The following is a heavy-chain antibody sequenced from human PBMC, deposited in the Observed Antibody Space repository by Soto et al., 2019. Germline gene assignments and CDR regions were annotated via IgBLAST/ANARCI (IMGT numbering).Heavy chain of an antibody. CDR3: AKFRVAVAFGGYFDY. CDR2: ISGSGGST. CDR1: GITFRNYA. V-gene: IGHV3-23*01. Sequence: QPGGSLRLSCAASGITFRNYAMSWVRQAPGKGLEWVSAISGSGGSTYYADSVKGRFTISRDNSKNTLYLQMNSLRAEDTAVYYCAKFRVAVAFGGYFDYWGQGTLVTVSS. J-gene: IGHJ4*02. D-gene: IGHD6-19*01.